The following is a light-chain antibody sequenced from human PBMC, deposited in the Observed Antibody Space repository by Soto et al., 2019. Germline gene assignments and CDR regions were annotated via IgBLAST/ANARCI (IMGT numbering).Light chain of an antibody. CDR3: QQYGSSPWT. CDR1: QSVTYGY. Sequence: EIVLTQSPGNLSLSAGERATLSCRTSQSVTYGYVAWYQQNSGQAPRLLIYGASSRATAIPDRFTGSGSGADFTLTISGLESEDFAVYYCQQYGSSPWTFGQGTKVEIK. CDR2: GAS. V-gene: IGKV3-20*01. J-gene: IGKJ1*01.